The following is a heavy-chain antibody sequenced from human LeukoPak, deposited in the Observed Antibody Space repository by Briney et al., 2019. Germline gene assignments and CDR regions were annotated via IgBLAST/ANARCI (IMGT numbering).Heavy chain of an antibody. V-gene: IGHV3-53*01. CDR1: GFSVSNSY. Sequence: GGSLRLSCAASGFSVSNSYMYWVRQAPGKGLEWVSFFYKGDSTYYAESVRGRFTISRDNSKNTLYLLMNSLIPEDTAVYYCARVGMTTVNNYWGQGTLVTVSS. J-gene: IGHJ4*02. CDR2: FYKGDST. D-gene: IGHD4-17*01. CDR3: ARVGMTTVNNY.